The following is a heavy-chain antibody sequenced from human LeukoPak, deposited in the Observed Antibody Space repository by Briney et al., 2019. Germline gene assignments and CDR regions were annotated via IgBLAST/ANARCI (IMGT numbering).Heavy chain of an antibody. CDR3: ATSVTGNDY. CDR2: IYSGGST. J-gene: IGHJ4*02. V-gene: IGHV3-53*01. Sequence: GGSLRLSCAASGFTLSSNYMSWVRQAPGKGLEWVSVIYSGGSTYYADSVKGRFTISRDNSKSTLYLQMTSLRAEDTAVYYCATSVTGNDYWGQGTLVTVSS. D-gene: IGHD2-21*02. CDR1: GFTLSSNY.